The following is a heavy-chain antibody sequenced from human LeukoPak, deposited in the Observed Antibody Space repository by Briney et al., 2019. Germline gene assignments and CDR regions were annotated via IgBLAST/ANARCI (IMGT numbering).Heavy chain of an antibody. J-gene: IGHJ5*02. D-gene: IGHD3-3*01. CDR2: IYSSGNT. V-gene: IGHV4-39*01. CDR3: ARHSGLRSPFDP. CDR1: GGSISTTNYY. Sequence: SETLSLTCTVSGGSISTTNYYWGWIRQPPGRDLEWIGSIYSSGNTYYNPSLESRVTISVDTSKNQLSLKLTSATAADTSVYYCARHSGLRSPFDPWGQGALVTVSS.